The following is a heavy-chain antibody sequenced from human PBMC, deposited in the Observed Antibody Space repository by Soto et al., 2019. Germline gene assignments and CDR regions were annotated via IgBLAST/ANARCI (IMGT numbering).Heavy chain of an antibody. J-gene: IGHJ6*02. CDR2: IIPIFGTA. CDR3: ATAGFGEFRHYYYGMDV. CDR1: GGTFSSYA. D-gene: IGHD3-10*01. V-gene: IGHV1-69*13. Sequence: SVKVSCKASGGTFSSYAISWVRQAPGQGLEWMGGIIPIFGTANYAQKSQGRVTITADESTSTAYIELSSLRYEDTAVYYCATAGFGEFRHYYYGMDVWGQGTTVTVSS.